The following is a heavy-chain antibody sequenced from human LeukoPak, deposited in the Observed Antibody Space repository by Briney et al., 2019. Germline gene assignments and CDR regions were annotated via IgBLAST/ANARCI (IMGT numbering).Heavy chain of an antibody. CDR3: TRDQTPYY. J-gene: IGHJ4*02. CDR2: IRSKIYGGTP. Sequence: GGSLRLSCTASGFTFGDYAMTWVRQAPGKGLEWVGFIRSKIYGGTPEYAASVRGRFTISRDDSEGVAYLQMNSLKTEDTAVYYCTRDQTPYYWGQGTLVTVSS. CDR1: GFTFGDYA. V-gene: IGHV3-49*04.